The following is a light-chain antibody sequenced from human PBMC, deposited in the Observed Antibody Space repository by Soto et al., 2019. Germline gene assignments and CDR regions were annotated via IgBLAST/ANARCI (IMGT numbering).Light chain of an antibody. J-gene: IGLJ2*01. CDR1: SSNIGGNS. CDR2: RNN. CDR3: ATWDDSLNGSVV. Sequence: QSVLTQPPSTSGTPGQRVTISCSGSSSNIGGNSVNWYRQLPGTAPKLLIYRNNHRPSGVPDRFSGSKSGTSASLAISGLQSEDEADYYCATWDDSLNGSVVFGGGTKLTVL. V-gene: IGLV1-44*01.